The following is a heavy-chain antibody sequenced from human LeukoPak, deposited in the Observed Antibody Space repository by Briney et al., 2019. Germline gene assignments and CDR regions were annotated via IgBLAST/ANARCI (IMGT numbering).Heavy chain of an antibody. CDR1: GGSISDSGYY. Sequence: SETLSLTCTVSGGSISDSGYYWGWIRQPPGKGLEWIGSIFYTGTTYYNPSLKSRVTISVDTSKNQFSLKLSSVTAADTAVYYCARFGSGWHYFDYWGQGTLVTVSS. D-gene: IGHD6-19*01. CDR2: IFYTGTT. CDR3: ARFGSGWHYFDY. J-gene: IGHJ4*02. V-gene: IGHV4-39*07.